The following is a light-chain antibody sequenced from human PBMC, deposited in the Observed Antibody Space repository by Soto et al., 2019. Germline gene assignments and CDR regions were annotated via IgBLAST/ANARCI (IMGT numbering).Light chain of an antibody. V-gene: IGKV3-15*01. J-gene: IGKJ2*01. CDR2: GAS. CDR3: QQYDEWPPSYT. CDR1: QSVSSN. Sequence: EIVLTQSPATLSLSPGERATLSCRASQSVSSNLAWYQQKPGQAPRLLIYGASTRATGIPARISGSGSGTEFTLTISSLQSEDFAVYYCQQYDEWPPSYTFGQGTKLEIK.